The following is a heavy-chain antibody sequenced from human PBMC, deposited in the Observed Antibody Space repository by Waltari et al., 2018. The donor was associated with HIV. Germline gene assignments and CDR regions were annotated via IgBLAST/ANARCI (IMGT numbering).Heavy chain of an antibody. CDR1: GGSISSSSYS. CDR2: IYYSGST. D-gene: IGHD3-10*01. V-gene: IGHV4-39*07. Sequence: QLQLQESGTGLVKPSETLSLTCTVSGGSISSSSYSWGWIRQPPGKGLEWIGSIYYSGSTYYNPSLKSRITISVDTSKNQFSLKLSSVTAADTAVYYCARVGGAEEGLLWFGHDYWGQGTLVTVSS. CDR3: ARVGGAEEGLLWFGHDY. J-gene: IGHJ4*02.